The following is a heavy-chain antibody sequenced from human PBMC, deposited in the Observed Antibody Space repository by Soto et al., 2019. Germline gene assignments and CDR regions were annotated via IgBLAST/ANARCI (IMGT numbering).Heavy chain of an antibody. CDR2: IIPIFGTA. V-gene: IGHV1-69*01. CDR1: GGTFSSYA. Sequence: QVQLVQSGAEVKKPGSSVKVSCKVSGGTFSSYAISWVRQAPGQGLEWMGGIIPIFGTANYAQKFQGRVTITADESTSTAYMELSSLRSEDTAVYYCARAEDEAAAGTFPLNYWGQGTLVTVSS. D-gene: IGHD6-13*01. CDR3: ARAEDEAAAGTFPLNY. J-gene: IGHJ4*02.